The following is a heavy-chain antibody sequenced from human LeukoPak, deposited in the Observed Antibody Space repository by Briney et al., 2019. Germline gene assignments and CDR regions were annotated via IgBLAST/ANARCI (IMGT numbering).Heavy chain of an antibody. Sequence: GGSLRLSCAASGFTFSTYSMNWVRQAPGKGLEWVSFIDTTTNYIYYGASVKGRFTISRDNAKNSLYLQMNGLRAEGTAVYYCARGRSITLLRGVAMSDGFDFWGQGAMVTVSS. CDR1: GFTFSTYS. V-gene: IGHV3-21*01. CDR2: IDTTTNYI. CDR3: ARGRSITLLRGVAMSDGFDF. J-gene: IGHJ3*01. D-gene: IGHD3-10*01.